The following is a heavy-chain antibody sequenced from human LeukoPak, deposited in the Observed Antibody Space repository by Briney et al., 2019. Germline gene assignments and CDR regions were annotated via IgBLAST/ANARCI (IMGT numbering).Heavy chain of an antibody. J-gene: IGHJ4*02. CDR1: GFTFSSNG. V-gene: IGHV3-33*06. D-gene: IGHD2-8*01. CDR3: AKTLTVYAFDY. Sequence: GGSLRLSCAASGFTFSSNGMHWVRQAPGKGLEWVAVIWYDGSNKYYADSVKGRFTISRDNSKNTLYLQMNSLRAEDTAVYYCAKTLTVYAFDYWGQGTLVTVSS. CDR2: IWYDGSNK.